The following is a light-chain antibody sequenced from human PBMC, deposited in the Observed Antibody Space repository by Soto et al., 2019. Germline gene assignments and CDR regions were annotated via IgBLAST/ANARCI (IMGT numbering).Light chain of an antibody. J-gene: IGKJ5*01. Sequence: DIQLAQSPSFLSASVGDRVTITCRASHDINTYLAWYQQKPGKAPKLLIFAASTLQNGVPSRFSGSGSGTEFTVTTTSLQPEDFATYYCQQRKSYPITFGQGTRLEIK. CDR1: HDINTY. V-gene: IGKV1-9*01. CDR3: QQRKSYPIT. CDR2: AAS.